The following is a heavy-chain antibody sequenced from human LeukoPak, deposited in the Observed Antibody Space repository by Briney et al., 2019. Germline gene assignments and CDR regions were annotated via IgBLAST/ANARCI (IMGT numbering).Heavy chain of an antibody. CDR1: GGSISSYY. CDR3: ARDGGYSGYDFVSLDY. Sequence: SETLSLTCTVSGGSISSYYWSWIRQPPAKGLQWIGYIYYSGSTNYNPSLKSRVTISVDTSKNQFSLKLSSVTAADTAVYYCARDGGYSGYDFVSLDYWGQGTLVTVSS. J-gene: IGHJ4*02. D-gene: IGHD5-12*01. V-gene: IGHV4-59*01. CDR2: IYYSGST.